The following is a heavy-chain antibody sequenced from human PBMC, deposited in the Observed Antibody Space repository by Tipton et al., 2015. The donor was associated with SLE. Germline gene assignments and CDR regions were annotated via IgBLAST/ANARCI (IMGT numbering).Heavy chain of an antibody. CDR3: ARRARYSYGYFDY. Sequence: LRLSCTVSGGYISSYYWSWIRQPPGKGLEWIGYIYYSGSTNYNPSLKSRVTISVDTSKNQFSLKLSSVTAADTAVYYCARRARYSYGYFDYWGQGTLVTVSS. J-gene: IGHJ4*02. CDR1: GGYISSYY. V-gene: IGHV4-59*08. D-gene: IGHD5-18*01. CDR2: IYYSGST.